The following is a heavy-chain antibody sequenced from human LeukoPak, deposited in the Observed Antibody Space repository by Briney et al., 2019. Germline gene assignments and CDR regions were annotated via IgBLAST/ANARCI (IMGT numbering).Heavy chain of an antibody. V-gene: IGHV3-7*01. D-gene: IGHD6-13*01. J-gene: IGHJ3*02. Sequence: GRSLRLSCLSSGFSFSTYWMGWVRQAPGKGLEWVANIMQDGSEKNYVDSVKGRFTISRDNARNSLFLQMNSLGAEDTAVYYCAREVYSSSRPADAFDIWGQGTVVTVSS. CDR2: IMQDGSEK. CDR1: GFSFSTYW. CDR3: AREVYSSSRPADAFDI.